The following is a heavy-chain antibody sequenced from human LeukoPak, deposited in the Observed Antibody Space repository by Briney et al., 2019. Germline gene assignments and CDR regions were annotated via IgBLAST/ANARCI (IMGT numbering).Heavy chain of an antibody. Sequence: SETLSLTCTVSGGSISSYYWSWIRQPPGKGLEWIGYIYYSGSTNYNPSLKSRVTIPVDTSKNQFSLKLSSVTAADTAVYYCARVKLERGKSIWFDPWGQGTLVTVSS. D-gene: IGHD1-1*01. J-gene: IGHJ5*02. CDR2: IYYSGST. CDR1: GGSISSYY. V-gene: IGHV4-59*01. CDR3: ARVKLERGKSIWFDP.